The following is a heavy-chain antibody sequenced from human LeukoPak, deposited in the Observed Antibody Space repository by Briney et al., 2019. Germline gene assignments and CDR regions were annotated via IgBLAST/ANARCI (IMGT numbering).Heavy chain of an antibody. CDR2: IYTSGST. CDR3: ARDVAVAGTLLDY. D-gene: IGHD6-19*01. CDR1: GGSISSSSYY. J-gene: IGHJ4*02. Sequence: SETLSLTCTVSGGSISSSSYYWSWIRQPAGKGLEWIGRIYTSGSTNYNPSLKSRVTISVDTSKNQFSLKLSSVTAADTAVYYCARDVAVAGTLLDYWGQGTLVTVSS. V-gene: IGHV4-61*02.